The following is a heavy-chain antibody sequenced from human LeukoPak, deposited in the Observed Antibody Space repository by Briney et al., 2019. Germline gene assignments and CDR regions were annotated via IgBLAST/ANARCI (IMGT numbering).Heavy chain of an antibody. V-gene: IGHV1-2*02. CDR1: GYTFTGYY. Sequence: GASVKVSCKASGYTFTGYYMHWVRQAPGQGLEWMGWINPNSGGTNYAQKFQGRVTMTRDTSISAAYMELSRLRSDDTAVYYCARYDLSGRYYYFDYWGQGTLVTVSS. CDR2: INPNSGGT. D-gene: IGHD1-26*01. CDR3: ARYDLSGRYYYFDY. J-gene: IGHJ4*02.